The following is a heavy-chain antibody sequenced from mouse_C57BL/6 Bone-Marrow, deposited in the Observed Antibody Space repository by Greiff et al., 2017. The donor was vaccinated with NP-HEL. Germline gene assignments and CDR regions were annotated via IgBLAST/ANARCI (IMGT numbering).Heavy chain of an antibody. CDR2: IDPENGDT. Sequence: EVKLMESGAELVRPGASVKLSCTASGFNIKDDYMHWVKQRPEQGLEWIGWIDPENGDTEYASKFQGKATITADTSSNTAYLQLSSLTSEDTAVYYCTTGLLYYYGSSYFDYWGQGTTLTVSS. CDR1: GFNIKDDY. D-gene: IGHD1-1*01. J-gene: IGHJ2*01. V-gene: IGHV14-4*01. CDR3: TTGLLYYYGSSYFDY.